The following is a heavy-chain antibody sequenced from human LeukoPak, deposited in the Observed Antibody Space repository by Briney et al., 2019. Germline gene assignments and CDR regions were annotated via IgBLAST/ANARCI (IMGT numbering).Heavy chain of an antibody. J-gene: IGHJ4*02. CDR2: IYHSGST. D-gene: IGHD2-2*01. Sequence: SETLSLTCAVSGYSISSGYYWGWIRQPPGKGLEWIGSIYHSGSTYYNPSLKSRVSISVHTSKNQFSLKLSSVTAADTAVYYCARGRYCSSTSCPYYFDYWGQGTLVTVSS. V-gene: IGHV4-38-2*01. CDR3: ARGRYCSSTSCPYYFDY. CDR1: GYSISSGYY.